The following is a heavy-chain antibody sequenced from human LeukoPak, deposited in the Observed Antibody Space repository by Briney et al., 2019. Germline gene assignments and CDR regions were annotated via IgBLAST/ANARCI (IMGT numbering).Heavy chain of an antibody. J-gene: IGHJ3*02. Sequence: GASVKVSCQASGYTFTGYYMHWVRQAPGQGLEWMGWINPNSGGTNYAQKFQGRVTMTRDTSISTAYMELSRLRSDDTAVYYCARVRYYDSSGYYRPDDAFDIWGQGTMVTVSS. CDR1: GYTFTGYY. V-gene: IGHV1-2*02. D-gene: IGHD3-22*01. CDR3: ARVRYYDSSGYYRPDDAFDI. CDR2: INPNSGGT.